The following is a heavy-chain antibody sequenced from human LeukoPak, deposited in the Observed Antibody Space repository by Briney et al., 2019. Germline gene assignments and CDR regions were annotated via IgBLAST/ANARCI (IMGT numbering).Heavy chain of an antibody. D-gene: IGHD3-22*01. CDR3: AKDRYYYDSSGLFDY. V-gene: IGHV3-33*06. J-gene: IGHJ4*02. CDR2: IWYDGSNK. CDR1: GFTFSSYG. Sequence: GGSLRLSCAASGFTFSSYGMHWVRQAPGKGLEWVAVIWYDGSNKYYADSVKGRFTISRDNSKNTLYLQMNSLRAEDTAVYYCAKDRYYYDSSGLFDYWGQGTLVAVSS.